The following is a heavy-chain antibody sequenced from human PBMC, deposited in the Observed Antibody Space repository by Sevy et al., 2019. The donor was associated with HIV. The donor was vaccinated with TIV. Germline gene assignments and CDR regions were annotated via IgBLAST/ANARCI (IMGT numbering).Heavy chain of an antibody. J-gene: IGHJ4*02. CDR1: GFTFSSYA. V-gene: IGHV3-23*01. Sequence: GGSLRLSCAASGFTFSSYAMSWVRQAPGKGLEWVSAISGSGGSTYYADSVKGRFTISRDNSKNTLYLQMNSLGAEDTSVYYCARLNTVTPDGLYDYWGQGTLVTVSS. D-gene: IGHD4-17*01. CDR3: ARLNTVTPDGLYDY. CDR2: ISGSGGST.